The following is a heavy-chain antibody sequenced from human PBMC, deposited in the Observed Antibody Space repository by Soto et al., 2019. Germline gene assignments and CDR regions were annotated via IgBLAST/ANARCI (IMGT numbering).Heavy chain of an antibody. CDR1: GGSISSSSYY. J-gene: IGHJ2*01. CDR3: ARRRDGYNQYWYFDL. CDR2: IYYSGST. Sequence: SETLSLTCTVSGGSISSSSYYWGWIRQPPGKGLEWIGSIYYSGSTYYNPSLKSRVTISVDTSKNQFSLKLSSVTAADTALYFFARRRDGYNQYWYFDLWGRGTLVTVSS. D-gene: IGHD5-12*01. V-gene: IGHV4-39*01.